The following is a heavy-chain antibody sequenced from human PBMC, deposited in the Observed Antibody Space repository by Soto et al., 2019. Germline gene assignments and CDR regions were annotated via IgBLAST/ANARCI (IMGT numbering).Heavy chain of an antibody. J-gene: IGHJ6*02. Sequence: LKISCKGSGYSFTSYWISWVRQMPGKGLEWMGRIDPSDSYTNYSPSFQGHVTISADKSISTAYLQWSSLKASDTAMYYCARPGYDFWSGYYRHQDYYYYGMDVWGQGTTVTVSS. V-gene: IGHV5-10-1*01. CDR1: GYSFTSYW. CDR2: IDPSDSYT. D-gene: IGHD3-3*01. CDR3: ARPGYDFWSGYYRHQDYYYYGMDV.